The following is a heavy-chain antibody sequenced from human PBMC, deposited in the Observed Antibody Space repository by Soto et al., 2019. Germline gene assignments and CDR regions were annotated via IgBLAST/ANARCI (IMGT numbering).Heavy chain of an antibody. CDR3: ARETHFIDY. CDR1: GFTFSTYE. J-gene: IGHJ4*02. V-gene: IGHV3-48*03. Sequence: VQLVESGGGLVQPGGSLRLSCEASGFTFSTYEMNWVRQAPGKGLEWVSYISSTGTAMFYADSVKGRFTISRDNAKNSLHLQLNSLRAEDLAVYYCARETHFIDYWGQGILVSVS. CDR2: ISSTGTAM.